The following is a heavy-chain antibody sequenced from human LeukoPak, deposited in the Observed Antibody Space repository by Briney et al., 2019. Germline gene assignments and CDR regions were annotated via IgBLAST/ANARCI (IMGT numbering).Heavy chain of an antibody. CDR1: GGSIRSYY. J-gene: IGHJ5*02. D-gene: IGHD1-1*01. CDR2: IYYSGST. Sequence: PSETLSLTCTVSGGSIRSYYWSWIRQPPGKGLEWIGYIYYSGSTNYNPSLKSRVTISVDTSKNQFSLKLSSVTGADTAVYYCARDNNNWYGWFDPWGQGTLVTVSS. V-gene: IGHV4-59*01. CDR3: ARDNNNWYGWFDP.